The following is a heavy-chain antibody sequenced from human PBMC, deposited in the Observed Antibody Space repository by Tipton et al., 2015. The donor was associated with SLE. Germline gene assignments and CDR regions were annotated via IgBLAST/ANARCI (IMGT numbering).Heavy chain of an antibody. D-gene: IGHD4-17*01. J-gene: IGHJ4*02. Sequence: GSLRLSCAASGFTVSSNYMSWVRQAPGEGLEWVSVIYSGGSTYYADSVKGRFTISRDNSKNTLYLQMNSLRAEDTAVYYCARDPPYGDYSWYFDYWGQGTLVTVSS. CDR2: IYSGGST. CDR1: GFTVSSNY. CDR3: ARDPPYGDYSWYFDY. V-gene: IGHV3-66*01.